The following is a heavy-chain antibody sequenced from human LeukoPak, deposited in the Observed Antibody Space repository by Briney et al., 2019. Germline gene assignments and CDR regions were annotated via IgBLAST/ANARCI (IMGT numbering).Heavy chain of an antibody. CDR2: INPNSGGT. V-gene: IGHV1-2*02. D-gene: IGHD1-26*01. CDR1: GYTFTGYY. Sequence: ASVKVSCKSSGYTFTGYYMHWVRQAPGQGLEWMGWINPNSGGTNYAQKFQGRVTMTRDTSISTAYMELSRLRSEDAAVFYCARVGSGSYSYGMDVWGQGTTVIVSS. CDR3: ARVGSGSYSYGMDV. J-gene: IGHJ6*02.